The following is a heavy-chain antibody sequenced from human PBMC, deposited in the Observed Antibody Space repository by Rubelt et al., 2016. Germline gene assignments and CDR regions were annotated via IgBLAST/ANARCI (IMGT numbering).Heavy chain of an antibody. D-gene: IGHD4-23*01. V-gene: IGHV5-51*01. CDR1: GYSFTSYW. CDR2: IYPGDSDT. CDR3: ARQRDDYGGNGPLDY. J-gene: IGHJ4*02. Sequence: GESLKISCKGSGYSFTSYWIGWVRQMPGKGLEWMGIIYPGDSDTKYSPSFQGQVTISADKSISTAYLQWSSLKASDTAMYYCARQRDDYGGNGPLDYWGQGTLVTVSS.